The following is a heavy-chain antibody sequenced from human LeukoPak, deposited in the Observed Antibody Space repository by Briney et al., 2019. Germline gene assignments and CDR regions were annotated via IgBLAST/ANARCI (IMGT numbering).Heavy chain of an antibody. V-gene: IGHV4-61*01. Sequence: PSETLSLTCAVSGYSISSGYHWAWIRQPPGKGLEWIGYIYYSGSTNYNPSLKSRVTISVDTSKNQFSLKLSSVTAADTAVYYCAGYIAVAGTVDYWGQGTLVTVSS. CDR3: AGYIAVAGTVDY. D-gene: IGHD6-19*01. CDR2: IYYSGST. CDR1: GYSISSGYH. J-gene: IGHJ4*02.